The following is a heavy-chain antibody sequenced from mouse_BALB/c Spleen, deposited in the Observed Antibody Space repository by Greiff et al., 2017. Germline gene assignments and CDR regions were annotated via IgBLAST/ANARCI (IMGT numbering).Heavy chain of an antibody. J-gene: IGHJ2*01. CDR1: GFTFSSYG. CDR2: INSNGGST. Sequence: DVMLVESGGGLVQPGGSLKLSCAASGFTFSSYGMSWVRQTPDKRLELVATINSNGGSTYYPDSVKGRFTISRDNAKNTLYLQVSSLKSEDTAMYYCARGPSWDYFDYWGQGTTLTVSS. CDR3: ARGPSWDYFDY. V-gene: IGHV5-6-3*01.